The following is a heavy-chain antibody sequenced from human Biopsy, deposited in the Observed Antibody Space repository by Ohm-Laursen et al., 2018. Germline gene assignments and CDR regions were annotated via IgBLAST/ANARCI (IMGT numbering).Heavy chain of an antibody. J-gene: IGHJ6*02. CDR2: IYYDGIT. CDR1: GYSVTNDYY. D-gene: IGHD5-12*01. V-gene: IGHV4-38-2*02. Sequence: PSETLSLTCPASGYSVTNDYYWGWIRQPPGQGLEWIGNIYYDGITYYNPSLKSRVAMSVDTSKNQFSLRLTSVTAADTAVYYCARVAGGYAYYYGMDVWGQGTTVIVSS. CDR3: ARVAGGYAYYYGMDV.